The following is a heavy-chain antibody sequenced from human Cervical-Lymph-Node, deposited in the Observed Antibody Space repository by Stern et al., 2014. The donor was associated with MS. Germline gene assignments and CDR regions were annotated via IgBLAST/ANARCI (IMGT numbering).Heavy chain of an antibody. V-gene: IGHV1-69*06. Sequence: VQLVESGAEVKKPGSSVKVYCKASGGTFSSYAIRWVRQAPGQGLEWVGGIIPSIGTTNHAQKFQGRVTITADKSTTTGSMELSSLRSEDTALYYCARDGGGVDIWGQGTMVSVSS. CDR1: GGTFSSYA. CDR3: ARDGGGVDI. CDR2: IIPSIGTT. D-gene: IGHD2-8*01. J-gene: IGHJ3*02.